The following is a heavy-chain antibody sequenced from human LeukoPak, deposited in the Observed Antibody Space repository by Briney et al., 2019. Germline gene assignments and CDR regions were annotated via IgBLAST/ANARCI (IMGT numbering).Heavy chain of an antibody. D-gene: IGHD2-15*01. CDR1: GGSISSYY. V-gene: IGHV4-59*01. CDR2: IYYSGST. Sequence: PSETLSLTCTVSGGSISSYYWSWIRQPPGKGLEWVGYIYYSGSTNYNPSLKSRVTISVDTSKNQFFLKLSSVTAADTAVYYCASWDTVFQRIGSWGQGTLVTVPS. J-gene: IGHJ5*02. CDR3: ASWDTVFQRIGS.